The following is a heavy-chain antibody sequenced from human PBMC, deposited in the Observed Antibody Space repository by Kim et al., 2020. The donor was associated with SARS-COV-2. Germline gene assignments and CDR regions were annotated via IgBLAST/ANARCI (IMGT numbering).Heavy chain of an antibody. Sequence: SETLSLTCTISGGSISVYYWNWIRQSPGTGLEWIGYICDIASTNYNPSLKSRVTISVDRSKNQFSLSLKSVTAADTALYDCLRERGYCTTLRGFPRGHWG. J-gene: IGHJ1*01. CDR2: ICDIAST. CDR3: LRERGYCTTLRGFPRGH. V-gene: IGHV4-59*01. CDR1: GGSISVYY. D-gene: IGHD2-8*01.